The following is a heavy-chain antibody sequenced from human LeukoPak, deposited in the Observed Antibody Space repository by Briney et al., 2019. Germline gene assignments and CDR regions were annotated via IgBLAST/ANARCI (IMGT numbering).Heavy chain of an antibody. CDR1: GFTFSSYW. J-gene: IGHJ4*02. D-gene: IGHD3-10*01. CDR3: VREGYYHSGSLPTFYFDY. CDR2: ISYDVGVK. Sequence: GGSLRLSCAAPGFTFSSYWMNWVRQAPGKGLEWVAVISYDVGVKYHADSVKGRFTISRDSSSKTVYLQMNSLRTGDTAVYYCVREGYYHSGSLPTFYFDYWGQGTLVTVSS. V-gene: IGHV3-30-3*01.